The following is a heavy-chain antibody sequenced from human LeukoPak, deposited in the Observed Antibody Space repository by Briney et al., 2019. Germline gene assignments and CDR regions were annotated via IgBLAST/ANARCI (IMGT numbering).Heavy chain of an antibody. D-gene: IGHD3-10*01. V-gene: IGHV5-51*01. CDR1: GYILTNYW. Sequence: GESLQISCKGSGYILTNYWIGWVRQMPGKGLEWMGIIYPGDSDTRYSPSFQGQVTISADKSITTAYLQWSSLKASDTAMYYCARLRYFGSGSYSDYWGQGTLVTVSS. CDR2: IYPGDSDT. J-gene: IGHJ4*02. CDR3: ARLRYFGSGSYSDY.